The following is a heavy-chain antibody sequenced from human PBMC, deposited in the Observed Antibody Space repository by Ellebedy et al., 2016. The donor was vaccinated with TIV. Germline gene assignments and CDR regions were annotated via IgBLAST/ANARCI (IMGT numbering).Heavy chain of an antibody. CDR1: GFSFSTYA. Sequence: GESLKISXAASGFSFSTYAMTWVRQAPGKGLEWVSSINTRSTYMYYADSIKGRFAISRDNAKNSLYLQMNSLRAEDTAVYYCARDRGGSSLDSWGQGTLVTVSS. V-gene: IGHV3-21*01. D-gene: IGHD1-26*01. J-gene: IGHJ4*02. CDR3: ARDRGGSSLDS. CDR2: INTRSTYM.